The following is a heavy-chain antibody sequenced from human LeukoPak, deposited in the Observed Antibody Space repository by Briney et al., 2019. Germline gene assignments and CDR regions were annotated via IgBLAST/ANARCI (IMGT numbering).Heavy chain of an antibody. CDR3: ASTDYGGNGDFDY. D-gene: IGHD4-23*01. V-gene: IGHV4-39*07. CDR2: IYYSGST. CDR1: GGSISSSSYY. Sequence: SETLSLTYTVSGGSISSSSYYWGWIRQPPGKGLEWIGSIYYSGSTYYNPSLKSRVTISVDTSKNQFSLKLSSVTAADTAVYYCASTDYGGNGDFDYWGQGTLVTVSS. J-gene: IGHJ4*02.